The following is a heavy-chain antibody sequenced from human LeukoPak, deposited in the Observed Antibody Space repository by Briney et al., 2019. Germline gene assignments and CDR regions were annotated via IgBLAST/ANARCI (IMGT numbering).Heavy chain of an antibody. J-gene: IGHJ4*02. Sequence: SETLSLTCTVSGGPISSHYWSWIRQPPGKGLEWIGYIYYSGNTNYNPSLKSRVSISVDTSKNQFSLKLRSVTAADTAVYYCATVSYSSGWPIDYWGQGTLVTVSS. D-gene: IGHD6-19*01. CDR1: GGPISSHY. V-gene: IGHV4-59*11. CDR2: IYYSGNT. CDR3: ATVSYSSGWPIDY.